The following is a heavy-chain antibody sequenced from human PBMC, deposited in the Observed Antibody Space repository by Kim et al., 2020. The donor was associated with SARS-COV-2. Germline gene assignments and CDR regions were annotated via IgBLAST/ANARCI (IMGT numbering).Heavy chain of an antibody. J-gene: IGHJ5*02. D-gene: IGHD3-10*01. CDR2: T. V-gene: IGHV3-15*01. Sequence: TDYAAPVKGRFTISRDDSKNTLYLQMNSLKTEDTAVYYCTTSYGSGSHGPWGQGTLVTVSS. CDR3: TTSYGSGSHGP.